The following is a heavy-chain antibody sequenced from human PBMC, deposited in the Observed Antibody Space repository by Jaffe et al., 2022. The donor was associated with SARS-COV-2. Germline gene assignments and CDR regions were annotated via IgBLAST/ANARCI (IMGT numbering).Heavy chain of an antibody. D-gene: IGHD3-10*01. CDR2: INHSGST. V-gene: IGHV4-34*01. CDR3: AGWGTTMVRGVITPLDY. CDR1: GGSFSDYY. J-gene: IGHJ4*02. Sequence: QVQLQQWGAGLLKPSETLSLTCAVYGGSFSDYYWSWIRQPPGKGLEWIGEINHSGSTIHNPSLKSRVTISVDTSKNQFSLKLSSVTAADTAVYYCAGWGTTMVRGVITPLDYWGQGTLVTVSS.